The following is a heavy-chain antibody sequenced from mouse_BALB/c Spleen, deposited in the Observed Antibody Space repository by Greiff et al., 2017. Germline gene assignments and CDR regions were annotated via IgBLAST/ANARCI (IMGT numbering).Heavy chain of an antibody. D-gene: IGHD1-1*01. CDR1: GFTFSSFG. V-gene: IGHV5-17*02. J-gene: IGHJ1*01. CDR3: ARSTTVEDWYFDV. CDR2: ISSGSSTI. Sequence: EVKVVESGGGLVQPGGSRKLSCAASGFTFSSFGMHWVRQAPEKGLEWVAYISSGSSTIYYADTVKGRFTISRDNPKNTLFLQMTSLRSEDTAMYYCARSTTVEDWYFDVWGAGTTVTVSS.